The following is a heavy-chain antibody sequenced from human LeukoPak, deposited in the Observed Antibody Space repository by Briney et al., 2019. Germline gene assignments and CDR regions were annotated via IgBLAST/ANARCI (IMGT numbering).Heavy chain of an antibody. CDR2: ISSGGGSI. CDR1: GFTFSDYY. D-gene: IGHD6-19*01. V-gene: IGHV3-11*04. J-gene: IGHJ4*02. Sequence: GGSLRLSCAASGFTFSDYYMSWIRQAPGKGLEWVSYISSGGGSIYYADSVKGRFTISRDNAKNSLYLQMNSLRAEDTAVYYCVRYPSSGDVKWGQGTLVTVSS. CDR3: VRYPSSGDVK.